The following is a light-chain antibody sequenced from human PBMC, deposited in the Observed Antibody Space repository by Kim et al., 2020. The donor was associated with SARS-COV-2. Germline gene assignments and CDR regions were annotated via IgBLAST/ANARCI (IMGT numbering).Light chain of an antibody. J-gene: IGLJ2*01. CDR3: SSYTSSSTVR. CDR2: DVS. Sequence: GHSITISCTRARRDVVGYNYVSWYQQHPGKAPKFVIYDVSNRPSGVSNRFSASKSANTASLTLSGLQAEDEANYYCSSYTSSSTVRFGGGTKLTVL. V-gene: IGLV2-14*03. CDR1: RRDVVGYNY.